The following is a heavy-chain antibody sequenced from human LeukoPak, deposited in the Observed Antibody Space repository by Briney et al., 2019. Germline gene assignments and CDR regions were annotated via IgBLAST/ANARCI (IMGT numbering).Heavy chain of an antibody. J-gene: IGHJ3*02. CDR3: ARDLTAYGRQSNPFDI. V-gene: IGHV3-23*01. D-gene: IGHD3-10*01. Sequence: GGSLRLSCAASGFTFSSYAMSWVRQAPGKGLEWVSAISGSGGSTYYADSVKGRFTISRDNSKNTLYLQMNSLRAEDTAVYYCARDLTAYGRQSNPFDIWGQGTAVTVSS. CDR1: GFTFSSYA. CDR2: ISGSGGST.